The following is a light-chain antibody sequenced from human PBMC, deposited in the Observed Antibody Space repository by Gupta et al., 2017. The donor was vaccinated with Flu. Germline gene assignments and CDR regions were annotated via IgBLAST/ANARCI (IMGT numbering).Light chain of an antibody. J-gene: IGKJ3*01. CDR2: GAS. V-gene: IGKV3-20*01. CDR1: QSVSSSY. Sequence: EFVLTQSPGPLSLPPGERAPLSCRASQSVSSSYLAWYQQKPGQAPRLLIYGASSRATGIPDRFSGSGSGTDFTLTISRLEPEDFAVYYCQQYGSSPRGFTFVPGTKVDIK. CDR3: QQYGSSPRGFT.